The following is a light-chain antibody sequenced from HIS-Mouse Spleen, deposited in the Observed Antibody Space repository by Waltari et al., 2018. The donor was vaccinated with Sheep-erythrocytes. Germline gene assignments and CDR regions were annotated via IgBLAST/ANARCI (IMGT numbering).Light chain of an antibody. V-gene: IGLV2-11*01. Sequence: QSALTQPRSVSGSPGQSVTIPCTGTSSDVGGYNYVSWYQLHPGKAPKLMIYAFSKRPSGVPDRFSGSKSGNTASLTISGLQAEDEADYYCCSYAGSYNHVFATGTKVTVL. CDR1: SSDVGGYNY. CDR3: CSYAGSYNHV. CDR2: AFS. J-gene: IGLJ1*01.